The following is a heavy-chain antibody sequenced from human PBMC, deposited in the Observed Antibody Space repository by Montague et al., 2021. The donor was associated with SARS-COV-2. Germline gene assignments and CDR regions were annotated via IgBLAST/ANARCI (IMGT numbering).Heavy chain of an antibody. CDR2: IFYSGSA. V-gene: IGHV4-39*01. Sequence: SETLSLTCAVSGGSISSSTYYWVWIRQPPGKGLEWVGTIFYSGSAYYNPSLKSRVTVSVDTSKNQSSLKLSSVTAADTAVYYCAGRSSTMVRGVVDYYGMDVWGQGTTVTVSS. J-gene: IGHJ6*02. CDR1: GGSISSSTYY. CDR3: AGRSSTMVRGVVDYYGMDV. D-gene: IGHD3-10*01.